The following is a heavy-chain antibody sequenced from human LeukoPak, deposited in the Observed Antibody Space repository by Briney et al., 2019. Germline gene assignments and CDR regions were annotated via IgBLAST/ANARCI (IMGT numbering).Heavy chain of an antibody. CDR2: ISYDGSNK. CDR1: GFTFSSYA. J-gene: IGHJ6*02. Sequence: PGGSLRLSCAASGFTFSSYAMHWVRQAPGKGLEWVAVISYDGSNKYYADSVKGRFTISKDNSKNTLYLQMNSLRAEDTAVYYCAREMCSSTSCYLYYYYGMDVCGQGTTVTVSS. CDR3: AREMCSSTSCYLYYYYGMDV. V-gene: IGHV3-30*04. D-gene: IGHD2-2*01.